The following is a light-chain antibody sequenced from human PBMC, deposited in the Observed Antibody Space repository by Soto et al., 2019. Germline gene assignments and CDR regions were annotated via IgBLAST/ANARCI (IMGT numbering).Light chain of an antibody. CDR3: CSYAGATTFEV. V-gene: IGLV2-23*02. CDR1: SSDVGDYNL. CDR2: EVT. J-gene: IGLJ2*01. Sequence: QSALTQPASVSGSPGQPITISCTGTSSDVGDYNLVSWYQQHPGKAPKLIIYEVTKRPSGVSNRFSASKSGNTASLTISGLQAEDEADYYCCSYAGATTFEVFGGGTKLTV.